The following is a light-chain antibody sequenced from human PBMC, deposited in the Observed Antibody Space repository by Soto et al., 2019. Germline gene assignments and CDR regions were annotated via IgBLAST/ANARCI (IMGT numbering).Light chain of an antibody. J-gene: IGLJ2*01. CDR3: AAWDDSLSGRVV. CDR1: SSNIGSNY. V-gene: IGLV1-47*01. CDR2: RNN. Sequence: QLVLTQPPSASGTPGQRVTISCSGSSSNIGSNYVYWYQQLPGTAPKLLIYRNNQRPSGVPDRFSGSKSGTSASLAISGLRSEEEADYYCAAWDDSLSGRVVFGGGTQLTVL.